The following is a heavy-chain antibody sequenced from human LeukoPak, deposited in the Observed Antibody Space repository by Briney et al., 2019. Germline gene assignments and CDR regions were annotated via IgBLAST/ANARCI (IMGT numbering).Heavy chain of an antibody. D-gene: IGHD1-26*01. CDR1: GDTFSSYT. V-gene: IGHV1-69*13. CDR2: IIPKFGTG. Sequence: SVKVSCKASGDTFSSYTISWVRQAPGQGLEWMGGIIPKFGTGNYAQKFQGRVTITADANTNTAYMELNSLRSEDTAVYYCAREGSYYAFIWFDPWGQGTLVTVSS. J-gene: IGHJ5*02. CDR3: AREGSYYAFIWFDP.